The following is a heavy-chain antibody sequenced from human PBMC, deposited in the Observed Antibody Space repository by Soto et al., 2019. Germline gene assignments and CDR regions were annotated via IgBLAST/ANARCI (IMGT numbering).Heavy chain of an antibody. D-gene: IGHD6-13*01. CDR3: ARYNAASGTYYFDY. V-gene: IGHV4-4*02. Sequence: PSETLSLTCAVSGASFSSTYWWSWVRQPPGKGPEWIGEINHRGSANYNPYLRSRDTMSVDNSKSQFSLRLTTVTAADTAVYYCARYNAASGTYYFDYWGQGALVTVS. CDR1: GASFSSTYW. J-gene: IGHJ4*02. CDR2: INHRGSA.